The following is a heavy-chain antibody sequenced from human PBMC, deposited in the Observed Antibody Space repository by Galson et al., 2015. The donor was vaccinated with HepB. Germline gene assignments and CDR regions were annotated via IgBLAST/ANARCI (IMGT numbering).Heavy chain of an antibody. J-gene: IGHJ4*02. D-gene: IGHD1-14*01. Sequence: SLRLAGAASGFRFSSFDMHWVRQTPGEGLEWVAVISGGGGITIYAESVKGRFTISRDNPKNTLYLQMDSLGSDDTAVYFCARDLVSDVPDHLDYWGQGTLVTVSS. CDR2: ISGGGGIT. V-gene: IGHV3-30-3*01. CDR3: ARDLVSDVPDHLDY. CDR1: GFRFSSFD.